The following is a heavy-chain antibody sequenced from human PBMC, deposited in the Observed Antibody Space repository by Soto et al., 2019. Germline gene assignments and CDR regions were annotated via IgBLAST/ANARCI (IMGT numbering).Heavy chain of an antibody. CDR2: IKQDGSEK. D-gene: IGHD2-15*01. CDR1: GFTFSSYW. CDR3: ARLDLYCRGGSCYSEGFAY. Sequence: PGGSLRLSCAASGFTFSSYWMSWVRQAPGKGLEWVANIKQDGSEKYYVDSVKGRFTISRDNAKNSLYLQMNSLRAEYTAVYYCARLDLYCRGGSCYSEGFAYWGQGTLVTVSS. V-gene: IGHV3-7*01. J-gene: IGHJ4*02.